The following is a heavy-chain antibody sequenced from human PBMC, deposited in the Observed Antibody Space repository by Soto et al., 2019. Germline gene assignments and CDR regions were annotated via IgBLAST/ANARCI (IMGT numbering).Heavy chain of an antibody. CDR1: GFSLSNARMG. Sequence: QVTLKESGPVLVKPTETLTLTCTVSGFSLSNARMGVSWIRQPPGKALEWLAHIFSNDEKSYSTSLKSRLTISKETSNSQVVLTMTNMDPLDTATYYCARIRYGSGSYSNYYFDYWGQGTLVTVSS. D-gene: IGHD3-10*01. J-gene: IGHJ4*02. CDR2: IFSNDEK. CDR3: ARIRYGSGSYSNYYFDY. V-gene: IGHV2-26*01.